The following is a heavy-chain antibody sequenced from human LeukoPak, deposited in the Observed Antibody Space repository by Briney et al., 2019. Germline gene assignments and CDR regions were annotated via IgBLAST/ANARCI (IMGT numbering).Heavy chain of an antibody. CDR2: MNPNSGNT. CDR3: ARVGSGMGYYYYYGMDV. V-gene: IGHV1-8*01. CDR1: GYTFTSYD. J-gene: IGHJ6*02. D-gene: IGHD3-10*01. Sequence: GASVKVSCKASGYTFTSYDINWVRQATGQGPEWMGWMNPNSGNTGFAQKFQGRVTMTRNTSISTAYMELSSLRSEDTAVYYCARVGSGMGYYYYYGMDVWGQGTTVTVSS.